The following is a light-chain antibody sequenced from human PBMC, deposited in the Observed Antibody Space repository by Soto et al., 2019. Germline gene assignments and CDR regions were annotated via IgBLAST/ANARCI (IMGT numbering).Light chain of an antibody. CDR2: AAS. CDR1: QSISSY. CDR3: QQSYSIPCT. Sequence: EIQMTQSPSSLSASVGDRVTITCRASQSISSYLNWYQQKPGKAPKLLIYAASSLQSGVPSRFSGSGSGTDFTLTISSLQPEDFATYYCQQSYSIPCTFGQGTKLEIK. J-gene: IGKJ2*02. V-gene: IGKV1-39*01.